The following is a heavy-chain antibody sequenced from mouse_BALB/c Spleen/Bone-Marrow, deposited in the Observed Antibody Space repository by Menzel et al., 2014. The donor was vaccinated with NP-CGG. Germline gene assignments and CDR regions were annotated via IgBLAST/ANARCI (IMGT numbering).Heavy chain of an antibody. Sequence: QIQQSGAELVKPGASVKLSCTASGFNIKDTYMHWVKQRPEQGLEWIGRIDPANGNTKYDPKFQGKATITADTSSXTAYLQLSSLTSEDTAVYYCARWEYYAMDYWGQGTSVTVSS. J-gene: IGHJ4*01. CDR2: IDPANGNT. V-gene: IGHV14-3*02. CDR3: ARWEYYAMDY. D-gene: IGHD4-1*01. CDR1: GFNIKDTY.